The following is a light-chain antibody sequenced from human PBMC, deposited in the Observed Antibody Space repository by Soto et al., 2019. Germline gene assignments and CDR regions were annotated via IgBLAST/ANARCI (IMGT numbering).Light chain of an antibody. CDR3: QQYGNSPPVT. J-gene: IGKJ4*01. Sequence: EIVLTQSPGTPSLSPGERATLSCRASQSVTGSYLAWYQQKPGQAPRLLIYDASNRATGTPDRFSGSGSGTDFALTISRLEPEDFAVYYCQQYGNSPPVTFGGGTKVEI. CDR2: DAS. CDR1: QSVTGSY. V-gene: IGKV3-20*01.